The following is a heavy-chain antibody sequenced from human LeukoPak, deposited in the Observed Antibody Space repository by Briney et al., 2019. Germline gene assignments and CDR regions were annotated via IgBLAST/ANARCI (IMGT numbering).Heavy chain of an antibody. J-gene: IGHJ4*02. V-gene: IGHV4-34*01. Sequence: SETLSLTCAVYGGSFSSYYWSWIRQSPGRGLEWIGEIDHRGSTNYNPSLKSRVTISVDTSRNQFSLKLRSVTAADTAVYYCAREAAAARSKVDYWGQGTLVTVSS. CDR1: GGSFSSYY. CDR2: IDHRGST. D-gene: IGHD6-6*01. CDR3: AREAAAARSKVDY.